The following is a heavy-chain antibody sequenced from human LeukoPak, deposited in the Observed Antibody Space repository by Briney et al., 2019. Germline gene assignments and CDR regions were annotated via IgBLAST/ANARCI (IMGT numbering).Heavy chain of an antibody. Sequence: GGSLRLSCAASGFTFSDYYMSWIRQAPGKGLEWLSYISSSGTIIYYADSVKGRFTISRDNAKNSLYLQMNSLRAEDTAVYYCARDDYGDYEVSYYYGMDVWGQGTTVTVSS. CDR2: ISSSGTII. CDR1: GFTFSDYY. J-gene: IGHJ6*02. D-gene: IGHD4-17*01. CDR3: ARDDYGDYEVSYYYGMDV. V-gene: IGHV3-11*04.